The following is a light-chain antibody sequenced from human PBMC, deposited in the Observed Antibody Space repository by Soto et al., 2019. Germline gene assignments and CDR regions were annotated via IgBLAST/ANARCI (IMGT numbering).Light chain of an antibody. CDR3: QQRSNWPPCP. J-gene: IGKJ1*01. CDR2: DAS. CDR1: QSVSSY. V-gene: IGKV3-11*01. Sequence: EIVLKQSPATLSLSPGERATLSCRASQSVSSYLAWYQQKPGQAPRLLIYDASNRATGIPARFSGSGSGTDFTLTISSLEPEDFAVYYCQQRSNWPPCPFGQGTNVDI.